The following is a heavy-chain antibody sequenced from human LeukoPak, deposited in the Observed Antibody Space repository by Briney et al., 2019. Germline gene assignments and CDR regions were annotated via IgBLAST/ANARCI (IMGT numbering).Heavy chain of an antibody. V-gene: IGHV3-30*04. Sequence: GGSLRLSCAASGFTFSSYAMHWVRQSPGKGLEWVAVISYGGSDKYYADSVKGRFSISRDNSKNMVYLQMNSLRGDDTAVYYCARDNDSNGYYSSMGIWGQGTMVAVSS. CDR2: ISYGGSDK. CDR1: GFTFSSYA. J-gene: IGHJ3*02. D-gene: IGHD3-22*01. CDR3: ARDNDSNGYYSSMGI.